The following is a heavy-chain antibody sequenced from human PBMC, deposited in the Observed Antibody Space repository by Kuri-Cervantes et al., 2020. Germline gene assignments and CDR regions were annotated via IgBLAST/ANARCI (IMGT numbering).Heavy chain of an antibody. CDR2: ISWNSGNI. D-gene: IGHD2/OR15-2a*01. CDR3: AKGGAGYFTLHPFDY. V-gene: IGHV3-9*01. J-gene: IGHJ4*02. Sequence: GGSLRLSCAASGFTFDDDDMHWVRQVPGKGLEWVSCISWNSGNIVYVDSVKGRFTIFRDNAKDSLYLSMNSLGAEDTALYYCAKGGAGYFTLHPFDYWGQGTLVTVSS. CDR1: GFTFDDDD.